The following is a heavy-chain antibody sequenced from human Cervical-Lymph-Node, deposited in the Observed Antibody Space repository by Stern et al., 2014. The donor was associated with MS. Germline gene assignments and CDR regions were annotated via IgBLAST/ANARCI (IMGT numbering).Heavy chain of an antibody. CDR2: IDWEDDK. CDR3: ARSFYYQSSGEYGGWFDP. V-gene: IGHV2-70*01. D-gene: IGHD3-22*01. CDR1: GFSLTTSGMC. Sequence: QITLKGSGPALVKPTQTLTLTCTFSGFSLTTSGMCVSWIRQAPGKTPEWLALIDWEDDKYYSPSLETRLTISKDTSKNQVVLTMTNMDPVDTATYYCARSFYYQSSGEYGGWFDPWGQGALVTVSS. J-gene: IGHJ5*02.